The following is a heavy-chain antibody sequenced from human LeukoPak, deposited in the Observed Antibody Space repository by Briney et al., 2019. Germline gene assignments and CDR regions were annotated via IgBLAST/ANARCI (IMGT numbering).Heavy chain of an antibody. J-gene: IGHJ4*02. D-gene: IGHD3-22*01. Sequence: GESLKISCKGSGYSSTSYWIGWVRQMPGKGLEWMGIVYPGDSDTRYSPSFQGQVTISADKSISTAYLQWSSLKASDTAMYYCARRRYYDSSGYFDYWGQGTLVTVSS. CDR2: VYPGDSDT. CDR3: ARRRYYDSSGYFDY. CDR1: GYSSTSYW. V-gene: IGHV5-51*01.